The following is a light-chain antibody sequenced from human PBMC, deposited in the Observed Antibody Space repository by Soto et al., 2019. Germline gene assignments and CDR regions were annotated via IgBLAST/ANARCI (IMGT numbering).Light chain of an antibody. V-gene: IGLV1-40*01. CDR1: SSNIGAGYD. CDR3: QSYDSSLSGSV. CDR2: GNS. J-gene: IGLJ7*01. Sequence: QSVLTQSPSVSGAPGQRVTISCTGSSSNIGAGYDVHWYQQLPGTAPKLLIYGNSNRPSGVPDRFSGSKSGTSASLVITGLQAEDEADYYCQSYDSSLSGSVFGGGTQLTVL.